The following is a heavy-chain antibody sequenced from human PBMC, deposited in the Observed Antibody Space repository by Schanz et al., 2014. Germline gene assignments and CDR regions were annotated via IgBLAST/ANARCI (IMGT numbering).Heavy chain of an antibody. D-gene: IGHD5-18*01. CDR1: GFNFSSYS. CDR3: ARVALPGYSSPRDAFDI. V-gene: IGHV3-21*01. J-gene: IGHJ3*02. CDR2: ISYGTSYI. Sequence: EVKMVESGGSLVKPGGSLRLSCAASGFNFSSYSLNWVRQAPGKGLEWVSSISYGTSYIYYAESVKGRFTISRDNAKNLLYLQMNGLRAEDTAVYYCARVALPGYSSPRDAFDIWGQGTMXTVSS.